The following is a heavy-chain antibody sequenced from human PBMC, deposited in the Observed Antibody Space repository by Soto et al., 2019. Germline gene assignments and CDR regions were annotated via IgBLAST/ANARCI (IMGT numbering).Heavy chain of an antibody. D-gene: IGHD5-18*01. Sequence: QVQLVESGGGVVQPGRSLRLSCAASGFTFSSYAMHWVRQAPGKGLEWVAVISYDGSNKYYADSVKGRFTISRDNSKNTLSLQMNSLIAEATAVYYCARDPLWGTAMLLCSFDLWGRGTLVTVSS. CDR3: ARDPLWGTAMLLCSFDL. J-gene: IGHJ2*01. V-gene: IGHV3-30-3*01. CDR2: ISYDGSNK. CDR1: GFTFSSYA.